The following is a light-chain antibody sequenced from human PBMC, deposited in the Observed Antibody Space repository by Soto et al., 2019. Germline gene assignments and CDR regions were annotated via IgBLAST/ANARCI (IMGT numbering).Light chain of an antibody. J-gene: IGKJ5*01. CDR1: ESVRSSS. CDR2: GAS. CDR3: QQYKNWPL. Sequence: EIVLTQSPGTLSLSPGDRATLSCRASESVRSSSLAWYQHKPGQAPRLLLYGASTRATGIPVRFSGSGFGTEFTLTISSLQSEDFAVYYCQQYKNWPLFGQGTRLEIK. V-gene: IGKV3-15*01.